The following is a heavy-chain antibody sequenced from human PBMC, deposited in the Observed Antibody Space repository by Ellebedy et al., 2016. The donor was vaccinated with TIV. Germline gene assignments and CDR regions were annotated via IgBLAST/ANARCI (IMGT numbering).Heavy chain of an antibody. CDR3: ARATAGFDY. V-gene: IGHV3-13*01. CDR1: GFTFSSYD. D-gene: IGHD1-1*01. Sequence: GESLKISCAASGFTFSSYDMHWVRQPTGKGLEWVSAIGTAGDTYYPGSVKGRFTISRENAKNSLYLQTNSLRAEDTAVYYCARATAGFDYWGQGTLVTVSS. CDR2: IGTAGDT. J-gene: IGHJ4*02.